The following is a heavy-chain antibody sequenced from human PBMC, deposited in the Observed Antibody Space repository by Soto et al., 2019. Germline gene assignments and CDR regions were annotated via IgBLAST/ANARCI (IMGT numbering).Heavy chain of an antibody. Sequence: QVQLVQSGAEMKKPGSSVKVSCQSSGGTFNTYAMNWVRQAPGQGPEWMGDISPMFGAANYAPKFQGRVTITADESTVTSYMQLSSLTSEETALYFCAREVQVHTPAFVYWGQGTLVTVSS. CDR3: AREVQVHTPAFVY. CDR1: GGTFNTYA. CDR2: ISPMFGAA. D-gene: IGHD3-10*01. J-gene: IGHJ4*02. V-gene: IGHV1-69*19.